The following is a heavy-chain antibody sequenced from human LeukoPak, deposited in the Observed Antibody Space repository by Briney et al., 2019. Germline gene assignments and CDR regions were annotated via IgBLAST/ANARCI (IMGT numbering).Heavy chain of an antibody. J-gene: IGHJ5*01. Sequence: SETLSLTCTVSGGSVTRYYWHWIRQAPGKGLEWIGFIFHTGITNYNPSLKSRVTISVDTSKNQFSLKLTSVTAADTAVYFCARDLFPINWFESWGQGTLVTVSS. V-gene: IGHV4-59*02. CDR1: GGSVTRYY. CDR3: ARDLFPINWFES. D-gene: IGHD2-2*02. CDR2: IFHTGIT.